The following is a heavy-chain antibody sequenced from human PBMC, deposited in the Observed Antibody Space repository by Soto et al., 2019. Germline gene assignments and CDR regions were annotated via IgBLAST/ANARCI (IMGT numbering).Heavy chain of an antibody. Sequence: LRLSCAASGFTFSSYGMHWVRQAPGKGLGWVAVIWYDGSNKYYTDSVKGRFTISRDNSKSTLYLQMNSLRAEDTAVYYCARDHHTAMVQDVWGQGTTVTVSS. D-gene: IGHD5-18*01. CDR2: IWYDGSNK. V-gene: IGHV3-33*01. J-gene: IGHJ6*02. CDR1: GFTFSSYG. CDR3: ARDHHTAMVQDV.